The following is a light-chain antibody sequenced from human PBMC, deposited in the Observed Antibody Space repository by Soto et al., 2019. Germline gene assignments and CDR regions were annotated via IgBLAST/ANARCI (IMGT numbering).Light chain of an antibody. CDR3: QHYYDFPWM. J-gene: IGKJ1*01. Sequence: DIQMTQSPSTLSASVGDRVTITCRASQSISHWLAWYQQKPGKAPTLLIFQASSLESGVPSRFSGSGSGTEFTLTISSLQPDDFATYYCQHYYDFPWMFGQGTTVEI. CDR1: QSISHW. V-gene: IGKV1-5*03. CDR2: QAS.